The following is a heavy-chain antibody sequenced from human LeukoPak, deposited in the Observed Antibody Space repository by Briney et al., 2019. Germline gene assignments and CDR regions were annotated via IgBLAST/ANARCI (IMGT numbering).Heavy chain of an antibody. Sequence: PGGSLRLSCDASGFTFSSYTMTWVRQAPGKGLEWVSTISGGGGSAYYADSVKGRFTISRDTSKSTLFLQMNTLRADDTAVYYCAKTLSSSGSYNHPDFDYWGQGTLVTVSS. CDR2: ISGGGGSA. D-gene: IGHD3-10*01. CDR1: GFTFSSYT. V-gene: IGHV3-23*01. CDR3: AKTLSSSGSYNHPDFDY. J-gene: IGHJ4*02.